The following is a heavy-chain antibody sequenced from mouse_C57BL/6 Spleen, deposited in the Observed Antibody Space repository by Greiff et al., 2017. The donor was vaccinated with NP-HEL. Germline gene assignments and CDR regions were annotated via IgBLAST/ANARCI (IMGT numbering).Heavy chain of an antibody. V-gene: IGHV1-42*01. CDR2: INPSTGGT. Sequence: EVQLKESGPELVKPGASVKISCKASGYSFTGYYMNWVKQSPEKSLEWIGEINPSTGGTTYNQKFKAKATLTVDKSSSTAYMPLKSLTSEDSAVYYCARSEDGYSYYAMDYWGQGTSVTVSS. D-gene: IGHD2-3*01. CDR3: ARSEDGYSYYAMDY. CDR1: GYSFTGYY. J-gene: IGHJ4*01.